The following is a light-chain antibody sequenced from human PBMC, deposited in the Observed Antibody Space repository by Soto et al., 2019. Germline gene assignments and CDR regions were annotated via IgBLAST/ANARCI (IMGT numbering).Light chain of an antibody. J-gene: IGLJ1*01. V-gene: IGLV2-14*03. CDR1: SSDVCGYNF. CDR2: EVT. CDR3: RSYTASSTVV. Sequence: QSALAQPASVFGSPGQSITISCTGTSSDVCGYNFVSWYQQLPGKAPKLMIYEVTSRPSGASNRFSVPKSGYTASLTIPGPQPEDQAEYYCRSYTASSTVVFGTGTKVTVL.